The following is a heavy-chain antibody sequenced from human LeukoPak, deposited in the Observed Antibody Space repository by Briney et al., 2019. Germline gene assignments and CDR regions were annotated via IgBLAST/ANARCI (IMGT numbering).Heavy chain of an antibody. CDR3: AREGVYSSSLFDY. V-gene: IGHV3-21*01. CDR1: AFSLSAYN. J-gene: IGHJ4*02. Sequence: GGSLRLSCAASAFSLSAYNMNWVRQAPGKGLEWVSSISYTGTYIYYADSVKGRFTISRDNAKNSLYLQMNSLRAEDTAVYYCAREGVYSSSLFDYWGQGTLVTVSS. CDR2: ISYTGTYI. D-gene: IGHD6-13*01.